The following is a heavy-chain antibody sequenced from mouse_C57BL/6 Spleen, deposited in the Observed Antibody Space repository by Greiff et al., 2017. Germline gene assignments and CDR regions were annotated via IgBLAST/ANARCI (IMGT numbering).Heavy chain of an antibody. CDR2: IWTGGGT. CDR3: ARKNYYGSNWYFDV. J-gene: IGHJ1*03. Sequence: QVTLKVSGPGLVAPSQSLSITCTVSGFSLTSYAISWVRQPPGKGLEWLGVIWTGGGTNYNSALKSRLSISKDNSKSQVFLKMNSLQTDDTARYYCARKNYYGSNWYFDVWGTGTTVTVSS. D-gene: IGHD1-1*01. V-gene: IGHV2-9-1*01. CDR1: GFSLTSYA.